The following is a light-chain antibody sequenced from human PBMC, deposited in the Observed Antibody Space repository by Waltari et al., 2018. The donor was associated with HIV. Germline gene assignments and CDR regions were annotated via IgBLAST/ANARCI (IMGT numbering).Light chain of an antibody. CDR1: QNIFYSSKNSNY. Sequence: DIVMTQSPHSLALSLGERATINCKSSQNIFYSSKNSNYLALYQQKPGQSPKLRLYWASSRASGVPDRFSGSGSRTDFTLIISSLQSEDVAVYFCQQYYSTPPTFGQGTRVEIK. CDR2: WAS. J-gene: IGKJ1*01. V-gene: IGKV4-1*01. CDR3: QQYYSTPPT.